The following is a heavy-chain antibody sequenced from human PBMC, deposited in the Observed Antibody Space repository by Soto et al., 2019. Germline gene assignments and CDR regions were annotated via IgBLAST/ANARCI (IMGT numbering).Heavy chain of an antibody. CDR2: IDLDNDNR. V-gene: IGHV1-2*02. Sequence: QVQLVQSGAEVMKPGASVKVSCKASGHTFTGHHMHWVRQAPGQGLEWMGYIDLDNDNRASAQKFQGRVTTTRDTSITTAYMELSGLRSDDTAVYYCGLEPTGTGGFDYWGQGTLVTVSS. CDR1: GHTFTGHH. CDR3: GLEPTGTGGFDY. J-gene: IGHJ4*02. D-gene: IGHD7-27*01.